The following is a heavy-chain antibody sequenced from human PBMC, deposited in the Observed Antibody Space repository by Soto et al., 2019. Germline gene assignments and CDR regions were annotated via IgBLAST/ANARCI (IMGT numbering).Heavy chain of an antibody. CDR1: GGTFSSYA. CDR3: ARGGYDFWSGYYETIYFDY. D-gene: IGHD3-3*01. J-gene: IGHJ4*02. V-gene: IGHV1-69*13. CDR2: IIPIFGTA. Sequence: AASVKVSCKASGGTFSSYAISWVRQAPGQGLEWMGGIIPIFGTANYAQKFQGRVTIAADESTSTAYMELSSLRSEDTAVYYCARGGYDFWSGYYETIYFDYWGQGTLVTVSS.